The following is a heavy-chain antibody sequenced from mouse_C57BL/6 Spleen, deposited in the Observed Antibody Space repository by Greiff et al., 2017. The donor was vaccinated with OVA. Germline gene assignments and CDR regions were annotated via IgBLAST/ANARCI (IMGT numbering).Heavy chain of an antibody. V-gene: IGHV1-26*01. Sequence: VQLQQSGPELVTPGASVKISCKASGYTFTDYYMTWVKQSHGKSLEWIGDINPNNGGTSYNQKFKGKATLTVDKSSSTAYMELRSLTSEDSAVYYCARGSSSGMDYWGQGTSVTVSS. J-gene: IGHJ4*01. CDR3: ARGSSSGMDY. CDR1: GYTFTDYY. CDR2: INPNNGGT. D-gene: IGHD1-1*01.